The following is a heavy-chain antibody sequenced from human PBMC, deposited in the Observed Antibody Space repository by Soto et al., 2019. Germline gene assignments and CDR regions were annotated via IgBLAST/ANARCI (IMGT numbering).Heavy chain of an antibody. D-gene: IGHD3-3*01. J-gene: IGHJ4*02. Sequence: GGSLRLSCAASGFTFSSNAMSWVRQAPGKGLEWVAGISAIGRNAFYADSVRGRFTVSRDNANGTLSLQMNSLKVEDTAVYYCASGGYFDLWSGFSPHDYWGQGTLVTVSS. V-gene: IGHV3-23*01. CDR2: ISAIGRNA. CDR1: GFTFSSNA. CDR3: ASGGYFDLWSGFSPHDY.